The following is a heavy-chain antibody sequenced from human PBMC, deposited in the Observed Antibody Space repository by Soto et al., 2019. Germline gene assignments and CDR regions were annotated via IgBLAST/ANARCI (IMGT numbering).Heavy chain of an antibody. CDR1: GGSISSYY. J-gene: IGHJ6*02. CDR3: ARGNYYDSSGYYYFDYYYPGMDV. Sequence: SETLSLTCTVSGGSISSYYWSWIRQPPGKGLEWIGYIYYSGSTNYNPSLKSRVTISVDTSKNQFSLKLSSVTAADTAVYYCARGNYYDSSGYYYFDYYYPGMDVWGQGTTVTVSS. V-gene: IGHV4-59*01. CDR2: IYYSGST. D-gene: IGHD3-22*01.